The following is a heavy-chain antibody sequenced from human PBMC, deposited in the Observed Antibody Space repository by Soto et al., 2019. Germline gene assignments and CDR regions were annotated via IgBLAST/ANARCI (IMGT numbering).Heavy chain of an antibody. D-gene: IGHD3-10*01. CDR3: AKVPRDRAPAPSRRGLWFGESQIENYDLYYFDY. CDR2: ISGSGGST. J-gene: IGHJ4*02. CDR1: GFTFSSYA. Sequence: GGSLRLSCAASGFTFSSYAMSWVRQAPGKGLEWVSAISGSGGSTYYADSVKGRFTISRDNSKNTLYLQMNSLRAEDTAVYYCAKVPRDRAPAPSRRGLWFGESQIENYDLYYFDYWGQGTLVTVS. V-gene: IGHV3-23*01.